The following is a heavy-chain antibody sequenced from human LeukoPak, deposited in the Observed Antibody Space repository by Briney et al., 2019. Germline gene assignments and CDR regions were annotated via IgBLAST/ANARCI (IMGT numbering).Heavy chain of an antibody. Sequence: SETLSLTCTVSGGSISSYYWSWIRQPPGKGLEWIGYIYYSGSTNYNPSLKSRVTISVDTSKNQFSLKLSSVTAADTAVYYCARRYGCYWYFDLWGRGTLVTVSS. CDR3: ARRYGCYWYFDL. V-gene: IGHV4-59*08. D-gene: IGHD4-17*01. CDR2: IYYSGST. J-gene: IGHJ2*01. CDR1: GGSISSYY.